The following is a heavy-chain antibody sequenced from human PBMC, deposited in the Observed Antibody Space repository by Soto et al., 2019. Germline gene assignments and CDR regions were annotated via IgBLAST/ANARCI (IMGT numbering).Heavy chain of an antibody. CDR2: ISWNSGSI. Sequence: EVQLVESGGGLVQPGRSLRLSCAASGFTFDNYAMHWVRQAPGKGLEWVSGISWNSGSIGYADSVKGRFTISRDNAKNSLYLQMNSLRAEDTALYYCAKDWGGGYCRGGSCSSLDYWGQGTLVTVSS. CDR3: AKDWGGGYCRGGSCSSLDY. CDR1: GFTFDNYA. D-gene: IGHD2-15*01. V-gene: IGHV3-9*01. J-gene: IGHJ4*02.